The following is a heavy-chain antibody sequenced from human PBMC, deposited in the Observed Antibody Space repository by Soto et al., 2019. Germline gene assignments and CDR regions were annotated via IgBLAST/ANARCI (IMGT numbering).Heavy chain of an antibody. J-gene: IGHJ4*02. Sequence: SLRLSCAASGFSFSISPMHWVRQAPGEGPEWVALISYDGTNKFYADSVKGRFTISRDNSKSTLYLQVDSLRPEDAAVYYCARDPKTSGGQHWAFNYFDSWGQGTLVTVSS. V-gene: IGHV3-30-3*01. CDR3: ARDPKTSGGQHWAFNYFDS. D-gene: IGHD7-27*01. CDR1: GFSFSISP. CDR2: ISYDGTNK.